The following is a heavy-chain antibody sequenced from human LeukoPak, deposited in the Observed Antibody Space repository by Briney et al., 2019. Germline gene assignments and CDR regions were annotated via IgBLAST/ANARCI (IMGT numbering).Heavy chain of an antibody. CDR2: IYYSGST. CDR1: GGSIDSYY. J-gene: IGHJ4*02. CDR3: ARGGSGSYYDSNDYYDY. Sequence: SETLSLTCTVSGGSIDSYYWSWIRQPPGRGLEWIGYIYYSGSTYYNPSLKSRVTISVDTSKNQFSLKLSSVTAADTAVYYCARGGSGSYYDSNDYYDYWGQGTLVTVSS. V-gene: IGHV4-59*12. D-gene: IGHD3-22*01.